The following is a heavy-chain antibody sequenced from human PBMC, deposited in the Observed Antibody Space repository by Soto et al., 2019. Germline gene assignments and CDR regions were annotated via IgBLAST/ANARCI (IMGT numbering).Heavy chain of an antibody. Sequence: QVQLVQSGAEVKKPGASVKVSCKASGYTFTSYGISWVRQAPGQGLEWMGWISAYNGNTNYAQKRQGRVTMTTDTSTSTAYMELRSLRSDDTAVYYCARLIRVYGENQNWFDPWGQGTLVTVSS. V-gene: IGHV1-18*01. CDR1: GYTFTSYG. J-gene: IGHJ5*02. CDR2: ISAYNGNT. CDR3: ARLIRVYGENQNWFDP. D-gene: IGHD4-17*01.